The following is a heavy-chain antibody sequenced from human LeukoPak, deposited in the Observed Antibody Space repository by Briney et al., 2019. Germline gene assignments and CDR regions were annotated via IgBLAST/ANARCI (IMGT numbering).Heavy chain of an antibody. J-gene: IGHJ4*02. Sequence: PSQTLSLTCTVSGGSISSGDYYWSWIRQPPGKGLEWIGYIYYSGITYYNPSLKSRVTISVDTSKNQFSLKLSSVTAADTAAYYCARYSLRYYFDYWGQGTLVTVSS. CDR3: ARYSLRYYFDY. D-gene: IGHD2-15*01. V-gene: IGHV4-30-4*01. CDR1: GGSISSGDYY. CDR2: IYYSGIT.